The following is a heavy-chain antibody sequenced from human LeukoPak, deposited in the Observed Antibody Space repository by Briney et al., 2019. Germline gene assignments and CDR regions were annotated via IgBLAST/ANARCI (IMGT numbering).Heavy chain of an antibody. Sequence: GGSLRLSWAASGFPFSSYSMNWVRQAPGKGLEWVSYISSSSTFIFYADSVKGRFTISRDNAKNSLYLQVNSLRAEDTAVYYCAGAYCGGDCYSGVAFDIWGQGTMVTVSS. V-gene: IGHV3-21*01. CDR3: AGAYCGGDCYSGVAFDI. J-gene: IGHJ3*02. D-gene: IGHD2-21*02. CDR2: ISSSSTFI. CDR1: GFPFSSYS.